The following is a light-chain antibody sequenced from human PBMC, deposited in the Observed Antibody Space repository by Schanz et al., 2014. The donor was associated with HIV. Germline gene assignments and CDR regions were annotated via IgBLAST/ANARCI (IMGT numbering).Light chain of an antibody. Sequence: ESVLTQSPGTLSLSPGERATLSCRASQGISTSYLAWYQQKPGQAPRLVIYGASSRATGIPDRFSASGSGADSTLTISRVESEDFAVYYCQQYGNSPFTFGPGTKVDIK. CDR1: QGISTSY. CDR3: QQYGNSPFT. V-gene: IGKV3-20*01. J-gene: IGKJ3*01. CDR2: GAS.